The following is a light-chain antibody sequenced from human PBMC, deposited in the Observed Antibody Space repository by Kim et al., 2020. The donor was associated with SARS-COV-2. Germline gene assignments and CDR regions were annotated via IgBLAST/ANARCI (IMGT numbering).Light chain of an antibody. CDR2: DAS. CDR1: QSITTY. CDR3: QQTYTTPVT. J-gene: IGKJ4*01. Sequence: ASVGDRVTITCRASQSITTYLNWYQQNPAKAPSLLIYDASSLQSGVPSRFSGSGSGTDFTLTISSLQPEDFATYYCQQTYTTPVTFGGGTKVDIK. V-gene: IGKV1-39*01.